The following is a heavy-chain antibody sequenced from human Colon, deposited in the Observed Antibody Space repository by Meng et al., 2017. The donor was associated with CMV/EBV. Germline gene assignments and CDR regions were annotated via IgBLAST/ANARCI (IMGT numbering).Heavy chain of an antibody. D-gene: IGHD6-13*01. Sequence: QVPLAPSGTELKTPGASVNVSFKHSGYTVTANHLPWVRPAPGHGLDWMGWIYPQDGGTYFAQKFQDRVTLTRDTSITTAYMELSGLTSDDTAIYYCVRESWYFDFWGEGTLVTVSS. J-gene: IGHJ4*02. CDR1: GYTVTANH. V-gene: IGHV1-2*02. CDR2: IYPQDGGT. CDR3: VRESWYFDF.